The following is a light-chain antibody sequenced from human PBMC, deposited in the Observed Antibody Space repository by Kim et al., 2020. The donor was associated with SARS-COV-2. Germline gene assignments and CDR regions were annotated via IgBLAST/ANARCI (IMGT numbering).Light chain of an antibody. J-gene: IGLJ2*01. CDR1: KLGDKY. CDR3: QAWDSSTAV. Sequence: SPGKPAIITCSGEKLGDKYACWYQQKPGQSPVLVIYQDSKRPSGIPERFSGSNAGNTATLTISGTQAMDEADYYCQAWDSSTAVFGGGTQLTVL. V-gene: IGLV3-1*01. CDR2: QDS.